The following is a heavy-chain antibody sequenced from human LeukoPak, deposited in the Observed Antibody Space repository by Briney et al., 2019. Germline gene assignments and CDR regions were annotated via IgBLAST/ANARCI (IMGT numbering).Heavy chain of an antibody. CDR2: ISSSSSYI. Sequence: GGSLRLSCAVSGFTVSNNYMSWVRQAPGKGLEWVSSISSSSSYIYYADSVKGRFTISRDNARNSLYLQMNSLRAEDTAVYYCARDGDSYGLVDYWGQGTLVTVSS. CDR3: ARDGDSYGLVDY. V-gene: IGHV3-21*01. D-gene: IGHD5-18*01. J-gene: IGHJ4*02. CDR1: GFTVSNNY.